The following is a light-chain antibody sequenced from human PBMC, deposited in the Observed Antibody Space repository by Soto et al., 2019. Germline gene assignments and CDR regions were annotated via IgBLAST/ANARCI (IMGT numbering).Light chain of an antibody. CDR3: QQYKSYSLT. V-gene: IGKV1-5*03. CDR1: QSIDSW. J-gene: IGKJ4*01. CDR2: KAS. Sequence: DIQMTQSPSTLSASVGDRVTITCRASQSIDSWLAWYQQKPGKAPKLLIYKASSLESGVPSRFSGSGSGTDFTLAIGSLQADDFATYYCQQYKSYSLTFGGGTKVDIK.